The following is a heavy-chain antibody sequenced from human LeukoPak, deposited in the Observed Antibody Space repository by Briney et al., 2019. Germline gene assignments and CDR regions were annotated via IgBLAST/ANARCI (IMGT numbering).Heavy chain of an antibody. CDR3: ARGSYRYTNDY. CDR2: INAGNGNT. CDR1: GYIFTSYA. Sequence: ASVKVSCKASGYIFTSYAMHWVRQAPGQRLEWMGWINAGNGNTKYSQRFQGRVTITRDTSASTAYMELSSLRSEDTAVYYCARGSYRYTNDYWGQGTLVTVSS. J-gene: IGHJ4*02. V-gene: IGHV1-3*01. D-gene: IGHD3-16*02.